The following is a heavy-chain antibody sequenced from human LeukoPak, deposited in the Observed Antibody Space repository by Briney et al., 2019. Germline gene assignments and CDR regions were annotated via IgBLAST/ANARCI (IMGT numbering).Heavy chain of an antibody. CDR3: AKEVLRYHSDI. Sequence: GGSLRLSCAASGFTVSSNYMSWVRQAPGKGLEWVSAISGSGGSTYYADSVKGRFTISRDNSKNTLYLQMNSLRAEDTAVYYCAKEVLRYHSDIWGQGTMVTVSS. D-gene: IGHD3-9*01. J-gene: IGHJ3*02. V-gene: IGHV3-23*01. CDR1: GFTVSSNY. CDR2: ISGSGGST.